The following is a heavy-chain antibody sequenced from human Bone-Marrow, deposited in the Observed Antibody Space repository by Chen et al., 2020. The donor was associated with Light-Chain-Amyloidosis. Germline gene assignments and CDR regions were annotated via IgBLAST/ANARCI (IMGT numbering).Heavy chain of an antibody. CDR1: GASVSSDYHY. J-gene: IGHJ4*02. Sequence: QVQLQESGPGLVKPSGTLFLTCTVAGASVSSDYHYWTWIRQPPGDRLEWIGYIYYTGSTKYNPSLESRIAISIDTSKNQFSLKVNSVTAADTAVYYCVRRDVRWHIDFWGQGALVTVSS. CDR2: IYYTGST. D-gene: IGHD6-13*01. CDR3: VRRDVRWHIDF. V-gene: IGHV4-61*01.